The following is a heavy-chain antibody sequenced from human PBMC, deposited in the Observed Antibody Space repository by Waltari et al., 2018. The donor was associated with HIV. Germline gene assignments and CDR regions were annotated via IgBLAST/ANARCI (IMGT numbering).Heavy chain of an antibody. J-gene: IGHJ3*02. CDR2: IWSESTNK. V-gene: IGHV3-33*04. Sequence: VQLVESGGGVVQPGRSLRRSCAASGFLFSLYAMHWVRQAPGKGLEWVAVIWSESTNKYYVDSVKGRFTVSRDNSENKVYLQMNSLRADDTAVYYCARGRGRAFDIWGQGTMVIVSS. D-gene: IGHD3-10*01. CDR1: GFLFSLYA. CDR3: ARGRGRAFDI.